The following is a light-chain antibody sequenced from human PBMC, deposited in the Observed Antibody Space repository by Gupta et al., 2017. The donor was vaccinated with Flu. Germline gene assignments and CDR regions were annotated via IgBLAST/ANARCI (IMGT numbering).Light chain of an antibody. CDR1: SSDVGPYDY. V-gene: IGLV2-14*01. CDR2: EVT. CDR3: SSYTINDTIV. Sequence: QSALTQPASVSGSPGQSITIPCTGTSSDVGPYDYVYWYQQHPGKAPKLLIVEVTHRPSGISTRFSGSKSGNTASLTISGHQTEDEADYYCSSYTINDTIVFGDGTTVTVL. J-gene: IGLJ1*01.